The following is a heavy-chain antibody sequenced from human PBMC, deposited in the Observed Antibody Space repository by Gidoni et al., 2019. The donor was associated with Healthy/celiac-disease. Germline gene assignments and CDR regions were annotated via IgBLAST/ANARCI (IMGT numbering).Heavy chain of an antibody. CDR2: ISGSGGST. J-gene: IGHJ6*02. Sequence: EVQLLESGGGLVQPGGSLRLSCAASGFTFSGYAMSWVRQAPGKGLGWVSAISGSGGSTYYADSVKGRFTISRDNSKNTLYLQMNSLRAEDTAVYYCAKSPVPVGYYYYGMDVWGQGTTVTVSS. V-gene: IGHV3-23*01. CDR1: GFTFSGYA. CDR3: AKSPVPVGYYYYGMDV. D-gene: IGHD6-6*01.